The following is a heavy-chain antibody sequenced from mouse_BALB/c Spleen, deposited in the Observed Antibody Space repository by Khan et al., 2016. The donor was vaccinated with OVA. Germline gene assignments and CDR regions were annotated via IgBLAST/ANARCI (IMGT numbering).Heavy chain of an antibody. J-gene: IGHJ1*01. V-gene: IGHV14-3*02. CDR1: GFNIKDTY. CDR2: IAPANGNT. CDR3: ARPSDDPRDFEV. Sequence: VQLQQSGAELVKPGASVKLSCTASGFNIKDTYLHWVKQRPEQGLEWIVRIAPANGNTQYDPNFHGKATLTSDTSSNTAYLQLNSLTSEDTAVYYCARPSDDPRDFEVGGAGTTVTVSS. D-gene: IGHD6-1*01.